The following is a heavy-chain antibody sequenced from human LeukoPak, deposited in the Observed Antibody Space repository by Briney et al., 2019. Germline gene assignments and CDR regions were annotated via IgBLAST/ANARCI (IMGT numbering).Heavy chain of an antibody. CDR1: GFTFSSYE. CDR3: ARTPEVVTAIEFGFDY. CDR2: ISSSGSTI. Sequence: PGGSLRLSCAASGFTFSSYEMNWVRQAPGKGLEWVSYISSSGSTIYYADSVKGRFTISRDNAKNSLYLQMNSLRAEDTAVYYCARTPEVVTAIEFGFDYWGQGTLVTVSS. J-gene: IGHJ4*02. V-gene: IGHV3-48*03. D-gene: IGHD2-21*02.